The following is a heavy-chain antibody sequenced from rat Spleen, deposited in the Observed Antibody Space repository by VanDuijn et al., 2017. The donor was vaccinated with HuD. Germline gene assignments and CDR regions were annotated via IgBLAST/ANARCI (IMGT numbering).Heavy chain of an antibody. Sequence: EVQLVESDGGLVQPGRSLKLSCAASGFTFSNYYMAWVRQAPTKGLEWVAYISTGGGNTYYRDSVRGRFTISRDNAKSALYLQMDSLRSEDTAAYYCTTDIYYDGYYPSFDYWGQGVTVTVSS. V-gene: IGHV5-27*01. D-gene: IGHD1-12*03. CDR3: TTDIYYDGYYPSFDY. CDR2: ISTGGGNT. CDR1: GFTFSNYY. J-gene: IGHJ2*01.